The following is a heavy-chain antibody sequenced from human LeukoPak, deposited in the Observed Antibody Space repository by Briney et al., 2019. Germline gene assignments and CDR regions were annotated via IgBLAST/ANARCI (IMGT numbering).Heavy chain of an antibody. CDR1: GFTPGDYA. CDR2: IRSKAYSGTT. CDR3: TRSVPRYCSSTSCRYFDY. D-gene: IGHD2-2*01. Sequence: GGSLRLSCTASGFTPGDYAMSWVRQAPGKGLEWVGFIRSKAYSGTTEYAASVKRRLTISRDDSKPIAYLQMNSLKTEDAAVYYCTRSVPRYCSSTSCRYFDYWGQGTLVTVSS. J-gene: IGHJ4*02. V-gene: IGHV3-49*04.